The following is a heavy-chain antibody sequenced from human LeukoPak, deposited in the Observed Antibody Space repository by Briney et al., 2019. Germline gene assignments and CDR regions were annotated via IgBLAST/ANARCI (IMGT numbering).Heavy chain of an antibody. CDR3: AKSGSCSGSSCYSRSSAWFDP. J-gene: IGHJ5*02. CDR1: GFTFSSYG. V-gene: IGHV3-30*18. Sequence: GGSLRLSCAASGFTFSSYGMHWVRQAPGKGLEWVAVISYDGSNKYYADSVKGRFTISRDNSKNTLYLQMNSLRAEDTAVYYCAKSGSCSGSSCYSRSSAWFDPWGQGTLVTVSS. D-gene: IGHD2-15*01. CDR2: ISYDGSNK.